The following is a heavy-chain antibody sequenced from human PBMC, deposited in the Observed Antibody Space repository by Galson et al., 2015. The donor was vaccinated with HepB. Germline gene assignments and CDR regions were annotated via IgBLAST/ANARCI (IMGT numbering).Heavy chain of an antibody. CDR3: ARAPQRSGWYWYFDL. CDR2: INPSGGST. CDR1: GYTFTSYY. J-gene: IGHJ2*01. Sequence: SVKVSCKASGYTFTSYYMHWVRQAPGQGLEWMGIINPSGGSTSYAQKFQGRVTMTRDTSTSTVYMELSSLRSEDTAVYYCARAPQRSGWYWYFDLWGRGTLVTVSS. V-gene: IGHV1-46*01. D-gene: IGHD6-19*01.